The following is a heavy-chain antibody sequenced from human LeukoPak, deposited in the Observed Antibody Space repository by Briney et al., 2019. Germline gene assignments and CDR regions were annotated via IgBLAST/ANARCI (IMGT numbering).Heavy chain of an antibody. D-gene: IGHD2-2*01. CDR1: GLTLSSYW. CDR2: IKQDGSEK. V-gene: IGHV3-7*05. J-gene: IGHJ6*02. CDR3: AREYCSSTSCYGMDV. Sequence: GGPLRLPCAASGLTLSSYWMSRVPQAPGKGLEGVANIKQDGSEKYYVDSVKGRFTISRDNAKNSLYLQMNSLRAEDTAVYYCAREYCSSTSCYGMDVWGQGTTVTVSS.